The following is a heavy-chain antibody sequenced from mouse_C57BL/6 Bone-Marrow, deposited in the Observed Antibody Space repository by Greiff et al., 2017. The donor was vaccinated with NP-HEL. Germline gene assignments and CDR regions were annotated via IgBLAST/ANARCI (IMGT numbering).Heavy chain of an antibody. CDR1: GYTFTSYT. D-gene: IGHD1-2*01. J-gene: IGHJ2*01. CDR3: ARSIRRDY. V-gene: IGHV1-4*01. Sequence: VQLQQSGAELARPGASLKMSCKASGYTFTSYTMHWVKQRPGQGLEWIGYINPSSGYTKYNQKFKDKATLTADKSSSTAYMQLSSLTSEDSAVYYCARSIRRDYWGQGTTLTVSS. CDR2: INPSSGYT.